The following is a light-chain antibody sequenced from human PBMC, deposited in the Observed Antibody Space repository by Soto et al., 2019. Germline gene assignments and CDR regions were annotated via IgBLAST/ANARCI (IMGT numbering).Light chain of an antibody. CDR3: AAWDDSLNGVI. CDR2: SNN. CDR1: SSNIGSHT. J-gene: IGLJ2*01. Sequence: QSVLTQPPSASGTPGQRITISCSGGSSNIGSHTVNWHQQVPGTAPKLLIYSNNERPSGVPDRFSGSKSGTSASLAISGLQSGDEADYYCAAWDDSLNGVIFGGGTKVTVL. V-gene: IGLV1-44*01.